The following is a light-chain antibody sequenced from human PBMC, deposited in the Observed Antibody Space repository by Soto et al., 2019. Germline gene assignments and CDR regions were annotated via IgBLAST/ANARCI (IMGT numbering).Light chain of an antibody. CDR1: SSDVGTYNL. J-gene: IGLJ1*01. V-gene: IGLV2-23*02. Sequence: LAQPASVSGSPEQSITISCTGTSSDVGTYNLVSWYQQHPGKAPKLIIYEVTERPSGISNRFSGSKFGNTASLTISGLLPEDEADYYCCSYGGSSTFPYVFGTGTKVTV. CDR2: EVT. CDR3: CSYGGSSTFPYV.